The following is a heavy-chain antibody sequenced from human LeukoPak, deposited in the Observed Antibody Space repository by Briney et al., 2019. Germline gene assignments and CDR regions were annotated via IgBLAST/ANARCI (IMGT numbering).Heavy chain of an antibody. J-gene: IGHJ4*02. CDR2: IYSGGST. CDR3: ARDFPTAMVSGY. Sequence: PGGSLRLSCAASGFTVSSNYMSWVRQAPGKGLEWVSVIYSGGSTYYADSVKGRFTLSRDNSKNTLYPQMNSLRAEDTAVYYCARDFPTAMVSGYWGQGTLVTVSS. D-gene: IGHD5-18*01. CDR1: GFTVSSNY. V-gene: IGHV3-53*01.